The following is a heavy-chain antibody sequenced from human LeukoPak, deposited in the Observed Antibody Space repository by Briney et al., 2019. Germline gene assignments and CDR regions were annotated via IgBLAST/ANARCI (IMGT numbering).Heavy chain of an antibody. CDR2: IRTYNGNT. CDR1: GYTFTNHG. D-gene: IGHD4-17*01. V-gene: IGHV1-18*01. Sequence: ASVKVSCKASGYTFTNHGISWVRQAPGQGLEWMWCIRTYNGNTNYAQKLQGRVTMTTDTSTSTAYMELRSLRSDDTAVYYCARSGGWAYGDYDGFIAFDIWGQGTMVTVSS. CDR3: ARSGGWAYGDYDGFIAFDI. J-gene: IGHJ3*02.